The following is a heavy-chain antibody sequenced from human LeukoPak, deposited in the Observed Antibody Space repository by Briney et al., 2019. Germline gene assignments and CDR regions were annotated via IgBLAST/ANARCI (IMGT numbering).Heavy chain of an antibody. J-gene: IGHJ6*03. CDR1: GFTFSSYA. Sequence: VGSLSRSCAASGFTFSSYAMSCVRQAPGKGLECVSAISGSGGSTYYADSVKGRFTISRDNSKNALYLQMNSLRAEDTAVYYCAKRSAWGLYYYYMDVWGKGTTVTVSS. D-gene: IGHD3-16*01. CDR3: AKRSAWGLYYYYMDV. CDR2: ISGSGGST. V-gene: IGHV3-23*01.